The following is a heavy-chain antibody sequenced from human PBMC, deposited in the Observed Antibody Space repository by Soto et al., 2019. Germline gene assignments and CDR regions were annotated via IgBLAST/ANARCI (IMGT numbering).Heavy chain of an antibody. CDR2: ISAASGNT. V-gene: IGHV1-18*04. CDR3: ATERRLVGVGYYYALDV. Sequence: QVHLVQTGAEVKKPGASVRVSCKSSADTFTSYGISWVRQAPGQGLEWMGWISAASGNTKYAEEFQGRLTLATDTSTSTAYLELRSLRSDDTAVYYCATERRLVGVGYYYALDVWGQGTTVTVSS. CDR1: ADTFTSYG. D-gene: IGHD6-6*01. J-gene: IGHJ6*02.